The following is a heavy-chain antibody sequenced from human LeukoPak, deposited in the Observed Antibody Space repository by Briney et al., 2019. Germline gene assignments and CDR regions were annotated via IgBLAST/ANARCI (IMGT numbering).Heavy chain of an antibody. CDR2: ISYDGSNK. D-gene: IGHD2-2*03. Sequence: GRSLRLSCAASGFTFSSYGMHWVRQAPGKGLEWVAVISYDGSNKYYADSVKGRFTISRDNSKNTLYLQMNSLRDEDTAVYYCAKDGYCSSTSCLTPWGQGTLVTVSS. V-gene: IGHV3-30*18. CDR3: AKDGYCSSTSCLTP. J-gene: IGHJ5*02. CDR1: GFTFSSYG.